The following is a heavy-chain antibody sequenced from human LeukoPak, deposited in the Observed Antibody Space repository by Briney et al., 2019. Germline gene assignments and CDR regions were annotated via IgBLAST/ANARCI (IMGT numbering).Heavy chain of an antibody. V-gene: IGHV3-21*01. CDR2: ITRSSIYT. D-gene: IGHD3-22*01. CDR1: GFTVSGNY. Sequence: GGSLRLSCAVSGFTVSGNYMSWVRQAPGKVLEWVSSITRSSIYTYYADSVKGRFTISRDNAKKSLYLQMNSLRTEDTAVYYCVRALYDGSGYYSHFDYWGQGTLVTVSS. J-gene: IGHJ4*02. CDR3: VRALYDGSGYYSHFDY.